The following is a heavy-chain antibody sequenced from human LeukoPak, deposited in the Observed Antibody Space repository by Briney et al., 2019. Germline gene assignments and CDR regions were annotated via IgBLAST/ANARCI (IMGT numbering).Heavy chain of an antibody. D-gene: IGHD3-10*01. V-gene: IGHV4-59*01. Sequence: PSETLSLTCTVSGGSISSYYWSWIRQPPGKGLEWIGYIYYSGSTNCNPSLKSRVTISVDTSKSQFSLKLSSVTAADTAVYYCARYYGSGSYDLPYYYYGMDVWGQGTTVTVSS. CDR2: IYYSGST. CDR1: GGSISSYY. CDR3: ARYYGSGSYDLPYYYYGMDV. J-gene: IGHJ6*02.